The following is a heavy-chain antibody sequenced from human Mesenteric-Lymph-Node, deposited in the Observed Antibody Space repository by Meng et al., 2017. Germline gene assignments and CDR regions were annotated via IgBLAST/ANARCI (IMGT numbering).Heavy chain of an antibody. V-gene: IGHV3-74*01. CDR2: INGDGSST. Sequence: GESLKISCAASGFTFSNYLMHWVRQAPGKGLVWVSRINGDGSSTNYADSVKGRFTISRDNAKNTLYLQMNSLRAEDTAVYYCVRGIAVAGTTPLNYWGQGTLVTGSS. D-gene: IGHD6-19*01. CDR1: GFTFSNYL. CDR3: VRGIAVAGTTPLNY. J-gene: IGHJ4*02.